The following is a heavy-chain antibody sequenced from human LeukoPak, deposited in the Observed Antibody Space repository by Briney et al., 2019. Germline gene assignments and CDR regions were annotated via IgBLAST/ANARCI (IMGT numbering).Heavy chain of an antibody. J-gene: IGHJ4*02. CDR3: AKGTSGCCYSGVDY. CDR2: GTGIST. CDR1: GFTFSSSA. D-gene: IGHD2-15*01. V-gene: IGHV3-23*01. Sequence: PGGSLRLSCAASGFTFSSSAMSWVRQAPGKGLEWVSCGTGISTYYADSVKGRFTISRDNSKNTLYLQMNSLRGEDTAVYSCAKGTSGCCYSGVDYWGQGTLVTVSS.